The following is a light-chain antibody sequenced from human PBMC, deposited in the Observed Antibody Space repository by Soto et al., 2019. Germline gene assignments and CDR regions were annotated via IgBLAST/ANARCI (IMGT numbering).Light chain of an antibody. CDR3: QQYNSWTRT. Sequence: EIVLTQSPGTLSLSPGERATLSCRASQSVNSTSLAWYQQKPGQAPRLLIHGASSRATGIPDRFSGSGSGTEFTLTISSLQSEDFAVYYCQQYNSWTRTFGQGTKVDIK. V-gene: IGKV3-20*01. J-gene: IGKJ1*01. CDR2: GAS. CDR1: QSVNSTS.